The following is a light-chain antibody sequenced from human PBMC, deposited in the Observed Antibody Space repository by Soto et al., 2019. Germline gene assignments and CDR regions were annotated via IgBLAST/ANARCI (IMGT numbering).Light chain of an antibody. Sequence: EIVLTQSPATLSLSPGERATLSCRASQSFSSYLALYQQKPGQAPRLLIYDASNRATGIPARFSGSGSGTDFTLTISSLEPEDFAVYYCQQRSNWPPITFGQGTRLEI. CDR1: QSFSSY. J-gene: IGKJ5*01. V-gene: IGKV3-11*01. CDR2: DAS. CDR3: QQRSNWPPIT.